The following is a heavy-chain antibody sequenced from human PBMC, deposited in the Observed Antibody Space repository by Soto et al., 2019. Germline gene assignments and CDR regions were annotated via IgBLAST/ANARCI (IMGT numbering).Heavy chain of an antibody. V-gene: IGHV4-31*03. J-gene: IGHJ5*02. CDR3: ARNHDFPNWFDP. Sequence: SETLSLTCTVSGGSMSSGGYYWSWIRQHPGKGLEWIGYIYYSGSTYYNPSLKSRVTISVDTSKKQFSLKMSSVTAADPAVYYCARNHDFPNWFDPWGQGTLVTVSS. D-gene: IGHD3-3*01. CDR1: GGSMSSGGYY. CDR2: IYYSGST.